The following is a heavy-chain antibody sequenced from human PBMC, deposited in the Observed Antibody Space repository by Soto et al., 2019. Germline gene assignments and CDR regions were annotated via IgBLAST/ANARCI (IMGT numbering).Heavy chain of an antibody. CDR3: SLTGYSSSWYWFDP. CDR1: VYTFTGYY. Sequence: GASVKVSCKASVYTFTGYYMHWVRQAPGQGLEWMGWINPNSGGTNYAQKFQGRVTMTRDTSISTAYMELSRLRSDDTAVYYCSLTGYSSSWYWFDPWGQGTLVTVSS. D-gene: IGHD6-13*01. V-gene: IGHV1-2*02. CDR2: INPNSGGT. J-gene: IGHJ5*02.